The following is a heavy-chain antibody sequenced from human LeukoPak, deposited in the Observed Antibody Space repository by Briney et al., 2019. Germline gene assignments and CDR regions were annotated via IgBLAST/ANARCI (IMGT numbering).Heavy chain of an antibody. Sequence: GGSLRLSCAASGFTFSSYSMNWVRQAPGKGLEWVSSISSSSSYIYYADSVKGRFTASRDNAKNSLHLQMDSLRVEDTAVYYCTRAVGLGPGAHFDQWGQGALVIVSS. CDR3: TRAVGLGPGAHFDQ. V-gene: IGHV3-21*04. J-gene: IGHJ4*02. CDR2: ISSSSSYI. CDR1: GFTFSSYS. D-gene: IGHD1-26*01.